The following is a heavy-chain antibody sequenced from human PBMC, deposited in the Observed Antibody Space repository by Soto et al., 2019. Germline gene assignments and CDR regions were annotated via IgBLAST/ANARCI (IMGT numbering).Heavy chain of an antibody. J-gene: IGHJ4*02. D-gene: IGHD3-10*01. CDR1: GGTFSSYA. CDR2: IIPIFGTA. Sequence: QVQLVQSGAEVKKPGSSVKVSCKASGGTFSSYAISWVRQAPGQGLEWMGGIIPIFGTANYAQKFQGRSTITADESTSKAYQELSNLKTEDTAVYYCARGVVTMEITPFDYWGQGTLVTVSS. CDR3: ARGVVTMEITPFDY. V-gene: IGHV1-69*01.